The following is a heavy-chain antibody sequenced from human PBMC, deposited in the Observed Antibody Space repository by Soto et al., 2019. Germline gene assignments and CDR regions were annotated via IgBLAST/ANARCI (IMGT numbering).Heavy chain of an antibody. CDR2: ISSNGVNT. V-gene: IGHV3-64*02. CDR1: GLTFSSYA. D-gene: IGHD3-22*01. J-gene: IGHJ5*01. Sequence: PGGSLRLSCVVSGLTFSSYAMHWVRQTPGKRLEYVSSISSNGVNTYYAESVKGRFTISRDNSKNTLYLQMGSLRTEDMAVYYCAGRHSSAWFDYWGQGTLVTVSS. CDR3: AGRHSSAWFDY.